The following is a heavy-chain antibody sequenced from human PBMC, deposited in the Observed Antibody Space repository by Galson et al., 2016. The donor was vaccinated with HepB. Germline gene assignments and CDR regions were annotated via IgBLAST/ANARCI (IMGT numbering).Heavy chain of an antibody. J-gene: IGHJ4*02. Sequence: TLSLTCSFSGGTISSYDLYWSWIRQPAGKGLEWIGRIYASGIAHYNPSLKSRVSMSIDTSKDQVSLKLTSVTAADTAVYYCAREFTYWGQGTPVTVSS. CDR3: AREFTY. V-gene: IGHV4-61*02. CDR2: IYASGIA. CDR1: GGTISSYDLY.